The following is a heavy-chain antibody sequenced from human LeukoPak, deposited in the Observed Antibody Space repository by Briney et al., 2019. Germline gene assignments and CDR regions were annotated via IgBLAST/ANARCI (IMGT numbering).Heavy chain of an antibody. CDR3: AREPSNTSGYYVYHDL. CDR1: GYTFNKYG. D-gene: IGHD6-19*01. V-gene: IGHV1-18*01. J-gene: IGHJ4*02. Sequence: ASVKVSCKASGYTFNKYGISWVRQAPGQGLEWMAWISCYNGDTRYAQKFQGRVTMTKDTSTSTVHMELRRLRSDDTAVYYCAREPSNTSGYYVYHDLGGQGARVTVST. CDR2: ISCYNGDT.